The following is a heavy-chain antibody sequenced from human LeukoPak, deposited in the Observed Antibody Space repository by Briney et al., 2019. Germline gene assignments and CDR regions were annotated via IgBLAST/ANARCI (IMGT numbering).Heavy chain of an antibody. CDR2: IYPADSDT. V-gene: IGHV5-51*01. CDR3: ARRGRGDWFDP. Sequence: GESLKISCKGSGYSFTTQWIAWVRQMPGKGLEWMGIIYPADSDTRYSPSFQGQVTISADKSISTAYLQWSSLKASDTAIYYCARRGRGDWFDPWGQETLVTVSS. D-gene: IGHD1-26*01. CDR1: GYSFTTQW. J-gene: IGHJ5*02.